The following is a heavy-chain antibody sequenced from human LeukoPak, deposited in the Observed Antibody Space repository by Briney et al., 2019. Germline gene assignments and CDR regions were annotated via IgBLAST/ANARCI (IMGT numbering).Heavy chain of an antibody. J-gene: IGHJ4*02. CDR3: TSDEGEDTSY. CDR2: IRSKAYGGTT. Sequence: GGSLRLSCTASGITFGDYAMSWVRQAPGKGLEWVGFIRSKAYGGTTEYAASVKGRFTISRDDSKSIAYLQMNSLKTEDTAVYYCTSDEGEDTSYWGQGTLVTVSS. V-gene: IGHV3-49*04. CDR1: GITFGDYA. D-gene: IGHD1-26*01.